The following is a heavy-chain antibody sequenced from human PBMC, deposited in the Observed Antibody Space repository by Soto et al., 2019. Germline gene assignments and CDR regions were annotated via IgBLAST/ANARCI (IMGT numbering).Heavy chain of an antibody. D-gene: IGHD3-9*01. CDR2: ISAYNGNT. J-gene: IGHJ6*02. Sequence: GASVKVSCKASGYTFTSYGISWVRQAPGQGLEWMGWISAYNGNTSYAQKLQGRVTMTTDTSTSTAYMELRSLRSDDTAVYYCARAGRGRYYDILTGPRGMDVWGQGTTVTVSS. V-gene: IGHV1-18*01. CDR1: GYTFTSYG. CDR3: ARAGRGRYYDILTGPRGMDV.